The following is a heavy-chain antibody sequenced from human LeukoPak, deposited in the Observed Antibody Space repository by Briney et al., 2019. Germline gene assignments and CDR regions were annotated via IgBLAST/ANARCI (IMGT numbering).Heavy chain of an antibody. V-gene: IGHV4-39*07. J-gene: IGHJ4*02. Sequence: SETLSLTCTVSGGSITSSSYYWGWIRQPPGKGLEWIGSIYYSGSTHYSPPLKSRVTISVDMSKNQFSLKLSSVTAADTAIYYCARDASRIQLWPLWGRGTLVTVFS. CDR3: ARDASRIQLWPL. CDR2: IYYSGST. CDR1: GGSITSSSYY. D-gene: IGHD5-18*01.